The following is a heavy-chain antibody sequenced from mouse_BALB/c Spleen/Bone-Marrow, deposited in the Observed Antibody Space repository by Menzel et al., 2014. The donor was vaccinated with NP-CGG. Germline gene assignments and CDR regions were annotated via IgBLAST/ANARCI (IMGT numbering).Heavy chain of an antibody. J-gene: IGHJ4*01. CDR1: GYTFTSYH. D-gene: IGHD1-1*01. CDR3: ARFYYGSSYAMDY. CDR2: IYPGNVNT. Sequence: QVQLKQSGPELVKPGASVRISCKASGYTFTSYHIHWVKQRPGQGLEWIGWIYPGNVNTKYNEKFKGKATLTADKSSSTAYMQLSSLTSEDSAVYFCARFYYGSSYAMDYWGQGTSVTVSS. V-gene: IGHV1S56*01.